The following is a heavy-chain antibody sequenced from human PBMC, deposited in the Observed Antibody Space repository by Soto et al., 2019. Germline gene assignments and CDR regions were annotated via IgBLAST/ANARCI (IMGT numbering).Heavy chain of an antibody. CDR2: FYHSGNS. Sequence: SETLSLTCSGSGGSIRSYYCSWIRQSPEKGLEWIGYFYHSGNSNYNPSLKSRVTISVDTSKNQLSLSLRSVTAADTAVYFCARISSVDTYGYVNGGLDVWGQWTTVPVCS. J-gene: IGHJ6*02. D-gene: IGHD5-18*01. V-gene: IGHV4-59*01. CDR3: ARISSVDTYGYVNGGLDV. CDR1: GGSIRSYY.